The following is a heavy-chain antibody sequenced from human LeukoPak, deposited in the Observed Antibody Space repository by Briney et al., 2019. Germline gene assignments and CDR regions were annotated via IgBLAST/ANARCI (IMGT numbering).Heavy chain of an antibody. J-gene: IGHJ6*01. D-gene: IGHD5-12*01. V-gene: IGHV3-64D*06. CDR1: GFSFSSYV. CDR2: ISHNGGST. CDR3: VATTIKN. Sequence: SRGSLRLSCLASGFSFSSYVMYWVRQAPGEGLEYVSVISHNGGSTYYADSVKGRCTISRDNSQNTLCLRMSSLRDDETAVYYFVATTIKNWGQG.